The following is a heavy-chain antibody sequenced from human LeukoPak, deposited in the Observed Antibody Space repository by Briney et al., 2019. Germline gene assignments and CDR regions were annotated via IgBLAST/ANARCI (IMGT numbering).Heavy chain of an antibody. Sequence: SETLSLTCTVSGGSISSYYWSWIRQPPGKGLEWIGYIYYSGSTNHNPSLKSRVTISVDTSKNQFSLKLSSVTAADTAVYYCARAVSDFWSGYYDGNWFDPWGQGTLVTVSS. V-gene: IGHV4-59*01. CDR2: IYYSGST. CDR1: GGSISSYY. D-gene: IGHD3-3*01. J-gene: IGHJ5*02. CDR3: ARAVSDFWSGYYDGNWFDP.